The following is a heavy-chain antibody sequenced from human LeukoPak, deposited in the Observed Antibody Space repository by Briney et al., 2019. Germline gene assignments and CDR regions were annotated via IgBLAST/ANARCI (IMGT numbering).Heavy chain of an antibody. V-gene: IGHV4-34*01. J-gene: IGHJ3*02. Sequence: PSETLSLTCAVYGGSFSGYYWSWIRQPPGKGLEWIGEINHSGSTNYNPSLKSRVTISVDTSKNQFSLKLSSVTAADTAVYYCARGWVSRGLWLGRIKKSGAFDIWGQGTMVTVSS. CDR3: ARGWVSRGLWLGRIKKSGAFDI. D-gene: IGHD3-10*01. CDR1: GGSFSGYY. CDR2: INHSGST.